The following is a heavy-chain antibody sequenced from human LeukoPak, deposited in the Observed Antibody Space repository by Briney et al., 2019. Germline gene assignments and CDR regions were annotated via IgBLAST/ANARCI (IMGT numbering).Heavy chain of an antibody. V-gene: IGHV4-59*01. Sequence: SETLSLTCTVSGGSISSYYWSWIRQPPGKGLEWIGYIYYSGSTNYNPSLKSRVTISVDTSKNQFSLKLSSVTAADTAVYYRARVLRYFDLPDYWGQGTLVTVSS. J-gene: IGHJ4*02. CDR3: ARVLRYFDLPDY. CDR1: GGSISSYY. CDR2: IYYSGST. D-gene: IGHD3-9*01.